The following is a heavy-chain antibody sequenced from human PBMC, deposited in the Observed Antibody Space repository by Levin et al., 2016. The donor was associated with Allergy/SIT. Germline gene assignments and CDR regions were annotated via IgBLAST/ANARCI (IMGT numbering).Heavy chain of an antibody. J-gene: IGHJ4*02. D-gene: IGHD3-10*02. CDR2: IYYSGST. CDR3: ASRYYYDPGLFDY. CDR1: GGSISSSSYY. Sequence: SETLSLTCTVSGGSISSSSYYWGWIRQPPGKGLEWIGSIYYSGSTYYNPSLKSRVTISVDTSKNQFSLKLSSVTAADTAVYYCASRYYYDPGLFDYWGQGTLVTVSS. V-gene: IGHV4-39*01.